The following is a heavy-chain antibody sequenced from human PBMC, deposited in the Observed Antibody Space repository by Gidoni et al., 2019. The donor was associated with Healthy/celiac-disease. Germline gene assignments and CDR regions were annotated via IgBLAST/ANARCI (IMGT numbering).Heavy chain of an antibody. Sequence: EVQLVESGGGLVQPGGSLRRPGAASGFTFISYGMNWVRQAPGKGLEWGSYITSGSSTIYYADSVKGRFTISRDNAKNSLYLQMNSLRAEDTAVYYCARGGDIGWFDPWGQGTLVTVSS. V-gene: IGHV3-48*01. J-gene: IGHJ5*02. D-gene: IGHD2-15*01. CDR2: ITSGSSTI. CDR1: GFTFISYG. CDR3: ARGGDIGWFDP.